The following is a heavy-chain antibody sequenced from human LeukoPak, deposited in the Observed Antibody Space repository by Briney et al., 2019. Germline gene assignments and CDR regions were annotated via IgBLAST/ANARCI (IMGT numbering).Heavy chain of an antibody. CDR2: INPNSGGT. V-gene: IGHV1-2*04. J-gene: IGHJ5*02. CDR1: GYTFTSYG. Sequence: ASVKVSCKASGYTFTSYGISWVRQALGQGLEWMGWINPNSGGTNYAQKFQGWVTMTRDTSINTVYMELSRLRSDDTAVYYCGRSAVAGTLFDPWGQGTLVTVTS. D-gene: IGHD6-19*01. CDR3: GRSAVAGTLFDP.